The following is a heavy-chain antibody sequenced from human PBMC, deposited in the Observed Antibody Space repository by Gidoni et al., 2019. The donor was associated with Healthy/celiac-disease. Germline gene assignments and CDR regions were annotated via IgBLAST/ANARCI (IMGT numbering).Heavy chain of an antibody. D-gene: IGHD5-12*01. V-gene: IGHV3-30*18. CDR2: ISYDGSNK. Sequence: QVQLVESGGGVVQPGRSLRLSCAASGFPFSSYGMHWVRQAPGKGLEWVAVISYDGSNKYYADSVKGRFTISRDNSKNTLYLQMNSLRAEDTAVYYCAKDRGSSGYGLFDYWGQGTLVTVSS. CDR3: AKDRGSSGYGLFDY. J-gene: IGHJ4*02. CDR1: GFPFSSYG.